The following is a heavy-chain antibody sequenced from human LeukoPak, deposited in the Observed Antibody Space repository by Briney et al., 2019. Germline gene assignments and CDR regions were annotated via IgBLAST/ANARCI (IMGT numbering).Heavy chain of an antibody. J-gene: IGHJ3*01. CDR2: ISKDESYI. Sequence: GGSLRLSYAASGFTFRTDIMNWVRQAPGKGLEWVAVISKDESYIHYADSVKGRITISRDISTNTLFLQMDSLRVEDTALYYCVRERDGFDVWGQGTTVTVSS. CDR3: VRERDGFDV. V-gene: IGHV3-30*04. CDR1: GFTFRTDI.